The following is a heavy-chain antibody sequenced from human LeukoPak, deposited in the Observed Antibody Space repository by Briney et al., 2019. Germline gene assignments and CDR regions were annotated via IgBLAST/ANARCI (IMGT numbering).Heavy chain of an antibody. CDR3: ARSYYYDSSGYLLFPPAFDI. CDR1: GGSISSSSSY. V-gene: IGHV4-39*07. J-gene: IGHJ3*02. CDR2: IYYSGST. D-gene: IGHD3-22*01. Sequence: PSETLSLTCTVSGGSISSSSSYWGWIRQPPGKGLEWIGSIYYSGSTNYNPSLESRVTISVDTSKNQFSLKLSSVTAADTAVYYCARSYYYDSSGYLLFPPAFDIWGQGTMVTVSS.